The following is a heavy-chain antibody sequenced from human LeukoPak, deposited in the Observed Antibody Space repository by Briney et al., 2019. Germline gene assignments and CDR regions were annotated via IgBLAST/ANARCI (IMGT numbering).Heavy chain of an antibody. Sequence: QPGGSLRLSCAASGFTFSSYAMSWVRQAPGKGLEWVSAISGSGGSTYCADSVKGRFTISRDNSKNTLYLQMNSLRAEDTAVYYCAKGPYDYVWGSYLDYWGQGTLVTVSS. D-gene: IGHD3-16*01. V-gene: IGHV3-23*01. CDR3: AKGPYDYVWGSYLDY. J-gene: IGHJ4*02. CDR1: GFTFSSYA. CDR2: ISGSGGST.